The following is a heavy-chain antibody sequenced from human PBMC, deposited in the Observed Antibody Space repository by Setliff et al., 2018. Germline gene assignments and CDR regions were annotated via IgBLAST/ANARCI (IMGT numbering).Heavy chain of an antibody. CDR2: ISAYNGNT. V-gene: IGHV1-18*01. J-gene: IGHJ4*02. Sequence: ASVKVSCKASGYTFTSYGISWVRQAPGQGLEWMGWISAYNGNTNYAQKLQGRVTMTTDTSTSTAYMELRSLRSDDTAVYYCARSVVYSGSYLAFDYWGQGTLVTVSS. CDR3: ARSVVYSGSYLAFDY. D-gene: IGHD1-26*01. CDR1: GYTFTSYG.